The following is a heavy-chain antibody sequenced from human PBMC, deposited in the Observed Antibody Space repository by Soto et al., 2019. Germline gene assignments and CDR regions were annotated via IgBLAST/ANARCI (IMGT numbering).Heavy chain of an antibody. CDR2: ISDSGGTS. CDR1: GFIFSNYV. CDR3: AKRPRALLTFDY. D-gene: IGHD1-26*01. Sequence: EVQLVDSGGGLVQPGGSLRLSCAASGFIFSNYVMSWVRQAPGKGLEWVSSISDSGGTSYYADSVKGRFTISRDNSKNTLYLQMNSLRAEDTAIYSGAKRPRALLTFDYWGQGTLVSVSS. J-gene: IGHJ4*02. V-gene: IGHV3-23*04.